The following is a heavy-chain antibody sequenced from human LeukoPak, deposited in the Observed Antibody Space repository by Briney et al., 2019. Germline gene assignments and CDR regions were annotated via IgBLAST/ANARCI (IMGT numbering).Heavy chain of an antibody. V-gene: IGHV1-8*01. CDR2: MNPNSGNT. J-gene: IGHJ4*02. CDR1: GYTFTSYD. CDR3: ARGTGWPPRNDY. D-gene: IGHD6-19*01. Sequence: ASVKVSCKASGYTFTSYDINWVQQATGQGLEWMGWMNPNSGNTGYAQKFQGRVTMTRNTSISTAYMELSSLRSEDTAVYYCARGTGWPPRNDYWGQGTLVTVSS.